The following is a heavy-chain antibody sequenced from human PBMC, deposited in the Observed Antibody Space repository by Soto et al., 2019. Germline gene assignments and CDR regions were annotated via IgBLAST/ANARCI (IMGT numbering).Heavy chain of an antibody. D-gene: IGHD3-9*01. Sequence: GGSLRLSCAASGFTFSNAWMSWVRRAPGKGLEWVGRIKSKTDGGTTDYAAPVKGRFTISRDDSKNTLYLQMNSLKTEDTAVYYCTTDPYFERGMDVWGQGTTVTVSS. V-gene: IGHV3-15*01. CDR1: GFTFSNAW. CDR3: TTDPYFERGMDV. CDR2: IKSKTDGGTT. J-gene: IGHJ6*02.